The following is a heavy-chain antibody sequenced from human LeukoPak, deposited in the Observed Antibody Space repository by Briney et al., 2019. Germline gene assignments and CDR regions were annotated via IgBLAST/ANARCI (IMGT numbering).Heavy chain of an antibody. J-gene: IGHJ6*02. Sequence: ASVKVSCKASGGTFSSYAISWVRQAPGQGLEWMGWISAYNGNTNYAQRLQGRVTMTTDTSTSTAYMELRSLRSDDTAVYYCAAGTMVYGMDVWGQGTTVTVSS. CDR1: GGTFSSYA. D-gene: IGHD3-10*01. CDR2: ISAYNGNT. CDR3: AAGTMVYGMDV. V-gene: IGHV1-18*01.